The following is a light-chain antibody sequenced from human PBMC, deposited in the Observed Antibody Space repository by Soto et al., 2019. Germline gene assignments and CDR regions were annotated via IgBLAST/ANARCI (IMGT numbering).Light chain of an antibody. Sequence: SVLTQAPSVSGAPGQRVTISCTGGSPNIGAGYDVHWYQQLPGTAPKLLIYGNSNRPSGVPDRFSGSKSGTSASLAITGLQAEDEADYYCQSYDSSLSGYVFGTGTKVTXL. CDR2: GNS. CDR1: SPNIGAGYD. J-gene: IGLJ1*01. V-gene: IGLV1-40*01. CDR3: QSYDSSLSGYV.